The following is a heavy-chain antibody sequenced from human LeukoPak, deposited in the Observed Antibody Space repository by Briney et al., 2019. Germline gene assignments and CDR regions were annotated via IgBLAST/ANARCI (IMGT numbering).Heavy chain of an antibody. V-gene: IGHV3-23*01. CDR3: ARDRTLDY. Sequence: PGGSLRLSCAASGFTFSSYAMSWVRQAPGKGLEWVSAISGSGGSTNYADSVKGRFTISRDNAENTLYLQMNSLRAEDTAVYYCARDRTLDYWGQGTLVTVSS. J-gene: IGHJ4*02. CDR1: GFTFSSYA. CDR2: ISGSGGST.